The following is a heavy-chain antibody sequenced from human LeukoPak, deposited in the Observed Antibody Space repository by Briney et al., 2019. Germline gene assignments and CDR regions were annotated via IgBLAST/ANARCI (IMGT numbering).Heavy chain of an antibody. V-gene: IGHV1-8*01. CDR1: GYTFTSYD. Sequence: ASVKVSCKASGYTFTSYDINWVRQATGQGLEWMGWMNPNSGNTGYAQKFQGRVTMTRSTSISTAYMELSSLRSEDTAVYYCARGLGDCSGGSCYDAFDIWGQGTMVTVSS. D-gene: IGHD2-15*01. CDR3: ARGLGDCSGGSCYDAFDI. J-gene: IGHJ3*02. CDR2: MNPNSGNT.